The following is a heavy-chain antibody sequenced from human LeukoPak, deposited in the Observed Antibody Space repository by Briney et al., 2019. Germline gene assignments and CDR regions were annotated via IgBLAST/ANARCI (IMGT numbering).Heavy chain of an antibody. CDR3: ARVGRGYDR. CDR1: GFTFSDYS. J-gene: IGHJ4*02. V-gene: IGHV3-48*04. D-gene: IGHD5-12*01. CDR2: IGVSSGNT. Sequence: PGGSLRLSCAASGFTFSDYSMNWVRQAPGKGLEWISYIGVSSGNTKYADSVKGRFTISGDNAKNSLYLQMNSLRAEDTAVYYCARVGRGYDRWGQGTLVTVSS.